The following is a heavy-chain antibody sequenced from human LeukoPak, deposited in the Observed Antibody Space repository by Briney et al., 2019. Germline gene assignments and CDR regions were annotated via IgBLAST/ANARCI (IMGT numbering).Heavy chain of an antibody. CDR2: IYHSGST. V-gene: IGHV4-4*02. J-gene: IGHJ5*02. Sequence: PSGTLSLTCAVSGGSISGSNWWSWVRQPPGKGLEWTGEIYHSGSTNYNPSLKSRVTISVDKSKNQFSLKLSSVTAADTAVYYCARAAAGIGGHAFDPWGQGTLVTVSS. CDR3: ARAAAGIGGHAFDP. D-gene: IGHD6-13*01. CDR1: GGSISGSNW.